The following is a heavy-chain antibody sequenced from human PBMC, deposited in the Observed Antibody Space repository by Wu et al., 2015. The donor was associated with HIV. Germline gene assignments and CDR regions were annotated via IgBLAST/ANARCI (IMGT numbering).Heavy chain of an antibody. V-gene: IGHV1-69*13. CDR2: IIPIFGST. Sequence: QVQLVQSGAEVKKSGSSVKVSCKTSGGTFSTYAMNWVRQTPGQGLEWMGRIIPIFGSTKYAQKFQGRVTLTADQSTSTAYMELSNLRSEDTAVYFCARDPSGGDRPYYFDYWGQGTLVTVSS. D-gene: IGHD2-21*02. CDR3: ARDPSGGDRPYYFDY. CDR1: GGTFSTYA. J-gene: IGHJ4*02.